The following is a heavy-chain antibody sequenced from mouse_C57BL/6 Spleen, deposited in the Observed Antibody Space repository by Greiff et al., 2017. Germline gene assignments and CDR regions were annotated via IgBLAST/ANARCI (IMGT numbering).Heavy chain of an antibody. Sequence: QVQLQQSGAELVMPGASVKLSCKASGYTFTSYWMHWVKQRPGQGLEWIGEIDPSDSYTNYNQKFKGKSTLTVDKSSSTAYMQLSSLTSEDSAVYYCARSRGYYGSSYDAMDYWGQGTSVTVSS. D-gene: IGHD1-1*01. V-gene: IGHV1-69*01. CDR2: IDPSDSYT. CDR3: ARSRGYYGSSYDAMDY. CDR1: GYTFTSYW. J-gene: IGHJ4*01.